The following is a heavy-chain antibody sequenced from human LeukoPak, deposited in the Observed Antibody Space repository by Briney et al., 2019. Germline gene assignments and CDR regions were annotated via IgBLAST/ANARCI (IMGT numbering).Heavy chain of an antibody. CDR1: GFTFNSYG. V-gene: IGHV3-30*02. Sequence: GGSLRLSCAASGFTFNSYGMHWVRQAPGKGLEWVAFIQYDGSNKYFADSVKGRFTISRDNSKNTLYLQMNSLRAEDTAVYYCAKDAGHCSSSSCYTGELQDWGQGTLVIVSA. CDR2: IQYDGSNK. D-gene: IGHD2-2*02. J-gene: IGHJ1*01. CDR3: AKDAGHCSSSSCYTGELQD.